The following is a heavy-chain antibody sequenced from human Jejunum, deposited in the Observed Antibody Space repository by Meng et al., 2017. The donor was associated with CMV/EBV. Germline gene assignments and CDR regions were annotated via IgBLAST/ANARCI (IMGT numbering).Heavy chain of an antibody. CDR2: IRHDGSED. CDR3: TKGGFDS. D-gene: IGHD2-15*01. Sequence: VEVVGAGGGCFQAGGSLRLSCVTSGFPFNIYDMPWVRQAPGKGLDWVTCIRHDGSEDFYVDSVKGRFTISRDNSKNTLYLQMNSLRVDDSALYYCTKGGFDSWGQGTLVTVSS. CDR1: GFPFNIYD. V-gene: IGHV3-30*02. J-gene: IGHJ4*02.